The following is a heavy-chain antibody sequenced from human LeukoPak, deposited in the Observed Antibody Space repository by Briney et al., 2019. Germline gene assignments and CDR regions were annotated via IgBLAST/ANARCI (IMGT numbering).Heavy chain of an antibody. CDR2: INAGNGNT. V-gene: IGHV1-3*01. CDR1: GGTFSSYA. Sequence: ASVKVSCKASGGTFSSYAISWVRQAPGQRLEWMGWINAGNGNTKYSQKFQGRVTITRDISASTAYMELSSLRSEDTAVYYCAREGYSSSSDGFDYWGQGTLVTVSS. D-gene: IGHD6-6*01. J-gene: IGHJ4*02. CDR3: AREGYSSSSDGFDY.